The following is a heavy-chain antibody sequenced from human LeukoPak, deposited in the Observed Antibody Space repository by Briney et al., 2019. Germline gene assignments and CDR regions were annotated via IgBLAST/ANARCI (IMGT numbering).Heavy chain of an antibody. J-gene: IGHJ4*02. CDR3: ARDSQVRYSSGWGFDY. D-gene: IGHD6-19*01. CDR2: TYYRSKWYN. V-gene: IGHV6-1*01. CDR1: GDSVSSNSAA. Sequence: QTLSLTCAISGDSVSSNSAAWNWIRQSPSRGLEWLGRTYYRSKWYNDHAVSVKSRITINPDTSKNQFSLQLNSVTPEDTAVYYCARDSQVRYSSGWGFDYWGQGTLVTVSS.